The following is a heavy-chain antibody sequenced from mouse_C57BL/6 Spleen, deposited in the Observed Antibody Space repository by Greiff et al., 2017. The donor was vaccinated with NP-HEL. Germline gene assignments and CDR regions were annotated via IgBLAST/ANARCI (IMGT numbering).Heavy chain of an antibody. CDR3: ARKGYGNYVGYFDV. V-gene: IGHV1-80*01. CDR2: IYPGDGDT. J-gene: IGHJ1*03. Sequence: VQLQQSGAELVKPGASVKISCKASGYAFSSYWMNWVKQRPGKGLEWIGQIYPGDGDTNYNGKFNGKATLTADKSSSTAYMQLSSLTYEDSAVYFCARKGYGNYVGYFDVWGTGTTVTVSS. CDR1: GYAFSSYW. D-gene: IGHD2-1*01.